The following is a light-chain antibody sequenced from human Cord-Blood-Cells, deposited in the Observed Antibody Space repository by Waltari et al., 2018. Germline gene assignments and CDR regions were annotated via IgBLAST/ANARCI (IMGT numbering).Light chain of an antibody. CDR2: DVS. CDR1: SSDVGGYNY. CDR3: SSYTSSSTVV. V-gene: IGLV2-14*01. Sequence: QSALTQPASVSGSPGQSITISCTGTSSDVGGYNYVSWYQQHPGKAPKLMIYDVSNRPSGVLKRCSGSKSGNTASLTISGLQAEDEADYYGSSYTSSSTVVFGGGTKLTVL. J-gene: IGLJ2*01.